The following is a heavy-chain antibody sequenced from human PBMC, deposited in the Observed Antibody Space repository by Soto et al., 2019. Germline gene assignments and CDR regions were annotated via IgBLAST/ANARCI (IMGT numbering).Heavy chain of an antibody. CDR1: GYTFTSYG. D-gene: IGHD6-13*01. Sequence: ASVKVSCKASGYTFTSYGISWVRQAPGQGLEWMGWISAYNGNTNYAQKLQGRVTMTTDTSTSTAYMELRSLKASDTAMYYCAKQGSDSSSWYYYFDYWGQGTLVTVSS. J-gene: IGHJ4*02. V-gene: IGHV1-18*01. CDR3: AKQGSDSSSWYYYFDY. CDR2: ISAYNGNT.